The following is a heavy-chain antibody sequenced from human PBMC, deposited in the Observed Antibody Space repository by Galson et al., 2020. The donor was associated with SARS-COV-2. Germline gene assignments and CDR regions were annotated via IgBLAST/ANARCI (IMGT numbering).Heavy chain of an antibody. V-gene: IGHV4-59*01. J-gene: IGHJ5*01. D-gene: IGHD5-12*01. CDR3: ARRSGSAWYDS. Sequence: ASETLSLTCSVSGGSLNNYYWIWIRQFPGKGLEWIGYIYYTGTTHYNPSLKSRITRSVDTSNNQFSLKLNSVTAADTALYYCARRSGSAWYDSWGLGTLVTVSS. CDR2: IYYTGTT. CDR1: GGSLNNYY.